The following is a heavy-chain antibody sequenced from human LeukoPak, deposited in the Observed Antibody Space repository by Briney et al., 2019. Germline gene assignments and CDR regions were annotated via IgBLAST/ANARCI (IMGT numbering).Heavy chain of an antibody. D-gene: IGHD3/OR15-3a*01. CDR2: ISTGSSYI. J-gene: IGHJ6*01. Sequence: PGGSLRLSCAASGFSFSDYSVNWVRQTPGKGLEWVSSISTGSSYIYYADSVKGRFTISRDNAKNSLYLQMNSLRVEDTAVYYCARDDAEVAGTDFPPKHYYGMNVWGLGTTVTVSS. CDR3: ARDDAEVAGTDFPPKHYYGMNV. CDR1: GFSFSDYS. V-gene: IGHV3-21*01.